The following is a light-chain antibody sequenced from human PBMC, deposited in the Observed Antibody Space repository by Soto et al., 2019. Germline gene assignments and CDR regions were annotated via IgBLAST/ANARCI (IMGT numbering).Light chain of an antibody. Sequence: QSGLTQPASVSGSPGQSITISCTGISSDVGGYNYVSWYQQHPGKAPKLMIYDVSNRRSGVSNRFSGSKSGNTASLTISGLQAEDEADYYCYSYTSSSTVLFGGGTQLTVL. CDR1: SSDVGGYNY. CDR3: YSYTSSSTVL. CDR2: DVS. V-gene: IGLV2-14*01. J-gene: IGLJ2*01.